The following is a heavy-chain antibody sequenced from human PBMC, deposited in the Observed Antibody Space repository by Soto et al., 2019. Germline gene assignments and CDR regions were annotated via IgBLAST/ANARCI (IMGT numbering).Heavy chain of an antibody. J-gene: IGHJ4*02. CDR2: INSDGSST. V-gene: IGHV3-74*01. CDR3: ARDFEY. CDR1: GFSFSTFW. Sequence: EVQLVESGGGLVQPGGSLRLSCEASGFSFSTFWMHWVRQAPGKGLVWVSRINSDGSSTYYADSVKGRVTISRDNAKNKLYLQLNSLRPEDTGVYYCARDFEYWGQGTLVTVSS.